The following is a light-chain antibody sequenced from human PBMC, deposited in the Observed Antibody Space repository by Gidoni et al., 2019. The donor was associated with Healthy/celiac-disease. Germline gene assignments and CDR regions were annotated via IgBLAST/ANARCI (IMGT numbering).Light chain of an antibody. Sequence: DIQMTQSPSTLSASVGDRVTITCRASQSISSWLAWYQQKPGKAPKLLIYKASSLESGVPSRFSGSGSGTEFTLTISSLQPDDFATYYCQQYRGTFGQXTKLEIK. CDR3: QQYRGT. CDR2: KAS. V-gene: IGKV1-5*03. J-gene: IGKJ2*02. CDR1: QSISSW.